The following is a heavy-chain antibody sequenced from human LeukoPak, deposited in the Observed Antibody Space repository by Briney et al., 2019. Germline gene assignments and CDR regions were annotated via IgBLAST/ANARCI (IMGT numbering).Heavy chain of an antibody. CDR2: IKQDGSEK. CDR1: GFTFSSYW. D-gene: IGHD2-15*01. CDR3: AREESSGYMDV. J-gene: IGHJ6*03. Sequence: AGSLRLSCAASGFTFSSYWMSWVRQAPGKGLEWVANIKQDGSEKYYVDSVKGRFTISRDNVKNSLYLQMNSLRAEDTAVYYCAREESSGYMDVWGKGTTVTVSS. V-gene: IGHV3-7*01.